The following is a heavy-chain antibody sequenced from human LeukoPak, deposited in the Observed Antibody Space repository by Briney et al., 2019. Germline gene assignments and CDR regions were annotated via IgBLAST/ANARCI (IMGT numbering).Heavy chain of an antibody. V-gene: IGHV4-59*08. J-gene: IGHJ3*01. D-gene: IGHD6-19*01. CDR3: ARHTYSSGTLIQ. CDR1: GGSISSYY. CDR2: IYYSGST. Sequence: PSETLSLTCTVSGGSISSYYWSWIRQPPGKGLEWIGYIYYSGSTNYNPSLKSRVTISVDTSKNLFSLKLSSVTAADTAVYYCARHTYSSGTLIQWGQGTMVTVSS.